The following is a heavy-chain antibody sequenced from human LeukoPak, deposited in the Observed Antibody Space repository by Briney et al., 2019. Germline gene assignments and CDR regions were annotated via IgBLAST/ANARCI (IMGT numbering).Heavy chain of an antibody. CDR3: TTALPGSSGYSYYYMDV. J-gene: IGHJ6*03. CDR1: GYTFTSYY. V-gene: IGHV1-46*01. Sequence: ASVTVSCKSSGYTFTSYYMHWVRQPPAQGLELMGIINPSGGSTSYAQKFQGRVTMTEDTATDTAYMELSSLRSGDTGVYCCTTALPGSSGYSYYYMDVWGKRTTVTVSS. CDR2: INPSGGST. D-gene: IGHD3-22*01.